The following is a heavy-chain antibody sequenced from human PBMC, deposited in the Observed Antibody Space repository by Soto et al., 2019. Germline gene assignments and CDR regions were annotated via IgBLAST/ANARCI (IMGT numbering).Heavy chain of an antibody. Sequence: SETLSLTCTVSGGSISSGGYYWSWIRQHPGKGLEWIGYIYYSGSTYYNPSLKSRVTISVDTSKNQFSLKLSSVTAADTAVYYCARGGSRLRYFDWLQSRPQVTAIPVYRGKGTLVTVSS. CDR3: ARGGSRLRYFDWLQSRPQVTAIPVY. CDR1: GGSISSGGYY. CDR2: IYYSGST. J-gene: IGHJ4*02. D-gene: IGHD3-9*01. V-gene: IGHV4-31*03.